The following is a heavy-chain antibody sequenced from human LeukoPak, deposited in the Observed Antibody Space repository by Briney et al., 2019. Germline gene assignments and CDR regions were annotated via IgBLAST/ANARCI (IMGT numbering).Heavy chain of an antibody. CDR3: VTDGDKWNDFEY. J-gene: IGHJ4*02. CDR2: IDKDGNEI. CDR1: GLSISNFW. V-gene: IGHV3-7*01. Sequence: PGGSLKLSCAASGLSISNFWMHWVRQAPGKGLEWVAIIDKDGNEIKYEDSVKGRFTLSRDNAKNSVFLQMNSLRTEDTALYYCVTDGDKWNDFEYWGQGTLVTVSS. D-gene: IGHD1-1*01.